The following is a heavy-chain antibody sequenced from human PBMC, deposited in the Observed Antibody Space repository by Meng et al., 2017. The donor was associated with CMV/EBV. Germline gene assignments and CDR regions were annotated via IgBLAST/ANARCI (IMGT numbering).Heavy chain of an antibody. CDR1: GGSISSGDDY. D-gene: IGHD2-21*02. CDR2: IYYSGST. V-gene: IGHV4-30-4*08. CDR3: AREGDNPFDY. J-gene: IGHJ4*02. Sequence: VQVQAAGPGLVTPSQTLSLPCTVSGGSISSGDDYWSWIRQPPGKGLEWIGYIYYSGSTYYNPSLKSRVTISVDTSKNQFSLKLSSVTAADTAVYYCAREGDNPFDYWGQGTLVTVSS.